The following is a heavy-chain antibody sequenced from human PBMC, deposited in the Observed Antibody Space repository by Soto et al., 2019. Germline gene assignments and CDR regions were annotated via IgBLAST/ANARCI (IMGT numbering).Heavy chain of an antibody. Sequence: QVQLVESGGGVVQPGRSLRLSCAASGFTFSSYGMHWVRQAPGKGLEWAAVISYDGSKKYNADSVKGRFTISRDNSKNRLYLQMNSLRAEDTAVYYCAKGGRMVRGDYFDYWGQGTLVTVSS. D-gene: IGHD3-10*01. CDR2: ISYDGSKK. CDR1: GFTFSSYG. V-gene: IGHV3-30*18. J-gene: IGHJ4*02. CDR3: AKGGRMVRGDYFDY.